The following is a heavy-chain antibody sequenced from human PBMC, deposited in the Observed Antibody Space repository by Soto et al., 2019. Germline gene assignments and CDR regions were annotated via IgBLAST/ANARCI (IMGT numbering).Heavy chain of an antibody. CDR3: VKDKGAAAGFDY. D-gene: IGHD6-13*01. Sequence: QVHLVESGGGVVQPGRSRRLSCAASGFTFSNNGMHWVRQAPGKGLEWMGVISYEGSEKYYAGSVKGRFTISRDNSKNTLYLQMDTLRAEDTAIYYCVKDKGAAAGFDYWGQGILVTVSS. J-gene: IGHJ4*02. CDR1: GFTFSNNG. V-gene: IGHV3-30*18. CDR2: ISYEGSEK.